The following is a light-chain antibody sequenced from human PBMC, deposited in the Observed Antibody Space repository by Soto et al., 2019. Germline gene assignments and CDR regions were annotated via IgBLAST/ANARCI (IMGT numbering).Light chain of an antibody. CDR3: QHSGDFRWT. CDR1: QSVSSY. J-gene: IGKJ1*01. V-gene: IGKV3-11*01. CDR2: DAS. Sequence: EIVLTQSPATLSLSPGERATLSCRASQSVSSYLAWYQQKPGQAPRLLIYDASNRATGIAARFSGSGSGTDFTLTISSLEPEDFAVYYCQHSGDFRWTFGQGTKVEVK.